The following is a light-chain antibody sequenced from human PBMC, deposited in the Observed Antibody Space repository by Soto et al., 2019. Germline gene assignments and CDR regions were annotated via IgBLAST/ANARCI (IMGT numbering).Light chain of an antibody. J-gene: IGKJ5*01. CDR1: QSGSSN. CDR2: GAS. CDR3: QQYNTCSPLT. Sequence: EIVMTQSPATLSVSPGERATLSCRASQSGSSNLAWYQQKPCQPPRLLIYGASTRATGIPARFSGSGSGIELTLTISSLQSEAFAVYYCQQYNTCSPLTFGQGTRLESK. V-gene: IGKV3-15*01.